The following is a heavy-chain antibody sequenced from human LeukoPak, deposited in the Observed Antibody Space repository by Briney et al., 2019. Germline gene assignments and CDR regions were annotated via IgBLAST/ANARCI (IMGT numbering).Heavy chain of an antibody. CDR1: GYTFTSYG. J-gene: IGHJ4*02. CDR3: ARGLRGGYCSGGSCYAY. V-gene: IGHV1-18*01. D-gene: IGHD2-15*01. CDR2: ISAYNGNT. Sequence: ASVKVSCKASGYTFTSYGISWVRQAPGQGLEWMGWISAYNGNTNYAQKLQGRVTMTTDTSTSTAYMELRSLRSDDTAVYYCARGLRGGYCSGGSCYAYWGQGTLVTVSS.